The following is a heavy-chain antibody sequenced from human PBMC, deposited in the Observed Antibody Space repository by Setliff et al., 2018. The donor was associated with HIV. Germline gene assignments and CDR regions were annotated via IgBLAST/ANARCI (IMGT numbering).Heavy chain of an antibody. J-gene: IGHJ4*02. D-gene: IGHD2-15*01. Sequence: HPGGSLRLSCGASGFSFSSYSMNWVRQAPGKGLEWVSYISPSSTIIYYTAAVKGRFTTSRDKARNSLYLEINSLRADDTAVYYCARDFCGSSCSSGYGYFDHWGQGTLVTVSS. CDR2: ISPSSTII. V-gene: IGHV3-48*01. CDR1: GFSFSSYS. CDR3: ARDFCGSSCSSGYGYFDH.